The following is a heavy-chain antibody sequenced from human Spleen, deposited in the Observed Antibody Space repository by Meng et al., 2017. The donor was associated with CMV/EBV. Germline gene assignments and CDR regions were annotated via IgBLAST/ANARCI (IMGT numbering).Heavy chain of an antibody. CDR3: ARDYMGSYEY. Sequence: ASVKVSCKASGYTFTGFYIHWVRQAPGKGLEWMGWIDPNTGGTHYTQNFQGRVTMSADTSISTAYMELSTLTSDDTALYYCARDYMGSYEYWGQGTLVTVSS. V-gene: IGHV1-2*02. J-gene: IGHJ4*02. CDR1: GYTFTGFY. D-gene: IGHD1-26*01. CDR2: IDPNTGGT.